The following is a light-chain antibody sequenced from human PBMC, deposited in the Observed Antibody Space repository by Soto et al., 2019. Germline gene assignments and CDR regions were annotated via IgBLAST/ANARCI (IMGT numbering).Light chain of an antibody. CDR3: HQYGSSPQT. CDR1: QSVSSSY. Sequence: SLSAATVSVSPGERATLSCRASQSVSSSYLAWYQQKPGQAPRLLIYGASSRATGIPDRFTGSGSGTDFTLTISRLEPEDFTVFYCHQYGSSPQTFGQGTKVAIK. CDR2: GAS. J-gene: IGKJ1*01. V-gene: IGKV3-20*01.